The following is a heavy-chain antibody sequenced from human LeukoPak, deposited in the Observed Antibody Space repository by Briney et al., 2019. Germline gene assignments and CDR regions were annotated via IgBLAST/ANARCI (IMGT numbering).Heavy chain of an antibody. Sequence: SETLSLTCTVSGGSISSYYWSWIRQPPGKGLEWIGYIYYSGSTNYNPSLKSRVTISVDTSKNQFSLKLSSVTAADTAVYYCARSPGVLNWYDPWGQGTLVTVSS. J-gene: IGHJ5*02. CDR1: GGSISSYY. CDR3: ARSPGVLNWYDP. CDR2: IYYSGST. V-gene: IGHV4-59*01. D-gene: IGHD7-27*01.